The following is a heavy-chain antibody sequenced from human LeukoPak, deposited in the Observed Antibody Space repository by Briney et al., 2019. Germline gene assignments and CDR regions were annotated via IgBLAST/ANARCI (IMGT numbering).Heavy chain of an antibody. CDR3: TKGNWGSAFDI. CDR2: ISSSSTI. J-gene: IGHJ3*02. D-gene: IGHD7-27*01. Sequence: PGGSLRLSCAASGFTFSSYSMNWVRQAPGKGLEWVSYISSSSTIYYADSVKGRFTISRDNAKNSLYLQMNSLRAEDMALYYCTKGNWGSAFDIWGQGTMVTVSS. V-gene: IGHV3-48*04. CDR1: GFTFSSYS.